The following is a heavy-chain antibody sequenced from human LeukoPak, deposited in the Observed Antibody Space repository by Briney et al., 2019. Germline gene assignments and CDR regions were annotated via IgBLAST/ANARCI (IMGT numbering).Heavy chain of an antibody. CDR2: ISSDASST. D-gene: IGHD5-24*01. J-gene: IGHJ4*02. CDR3: AMLAKMATIDDIDY. CDR1: GFSFSSYW. Sequence: GGSLRLSCAASGFSFSSYWMHWVRQAPGKGLVWVSRISSDASSTNYVDSVKGRFTISRDNAKNTLYLQMNSLRVEDTAVYYCAMLAKMATIDDIDYWGQGTLVTVSS. V-gene: IGHV3-74*01.